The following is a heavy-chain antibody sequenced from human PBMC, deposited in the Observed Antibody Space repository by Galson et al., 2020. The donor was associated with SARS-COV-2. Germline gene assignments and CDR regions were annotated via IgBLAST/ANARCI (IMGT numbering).Heavy chain of an antibody. J-gene: IGHJ6*02. D-gene: IGHD1-7*01. CDR3: ATKQSDTETNTYYYYYHAVDV. CDR1: GGSLSNFA. CDR2: IIPFFGTT. Sequence: SVKVSCKPSGGSLSNFAINWVRRAPGQGLEWMGGIIPFFGTTDYVEKFQGRVTFSADESTTTAYMELSSLSSEDTAVYYCATKQSDTETNTYYYYYHAVDVWGQGTTVTVSS. V-gene: IGHV1-69*13.